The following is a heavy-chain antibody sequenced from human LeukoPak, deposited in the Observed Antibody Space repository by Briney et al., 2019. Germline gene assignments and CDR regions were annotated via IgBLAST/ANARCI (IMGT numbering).Heavy chain of an antibody. D-gene: IGHD3-10*01. V-gene: IGHV3-64*01. Sequence: GGSLRLSCAASGFTFSSYAMHWVRQAPGKGLEYVSAISSNGGSTYYANSVKGRFTISRDNSKNTLYLQVGGLRAEDMAVYYCARGFPSPDKRPCWGQGTLVTVSS. J-gene: IGHJ4*02. CDR1: GFTFSSYA. CDR2: ISSNGGST. CDR3: ARGFPSPDKRPC.